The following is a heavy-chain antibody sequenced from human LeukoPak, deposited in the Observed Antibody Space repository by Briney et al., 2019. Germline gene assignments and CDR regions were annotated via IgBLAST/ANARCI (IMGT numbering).Heavy chain of an antibody. CDR2: IIPIFGTT. J-gene: IGHJ5*02. CDR1: GGTFSSYA. V-gene: IGHV1-69*06. Sequence: SVKVSCKASGGTFSSYAISWVRQAPGQGLEWMAGIIPIFGTTNHAQKFLGRVTITADKSTSTAYMELSSLTSEDTAVYYCARAGSGSYSYWFDPWGQGTLVTVSS. CDR3: ARAGSGSYSYWFDP. D-gene: IGHD3-10*01.